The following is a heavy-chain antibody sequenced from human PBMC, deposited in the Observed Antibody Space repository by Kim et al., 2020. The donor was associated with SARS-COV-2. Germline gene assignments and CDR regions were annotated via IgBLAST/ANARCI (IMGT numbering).Heavy chain of an antibody. V-gene: IGHV3-9*01. J-gene: IGHJ6*02. Sequence: GGSLRLSCAASGFAFDDYAMHWVRQAPGKGLEWVSGISWNSGSLDYADSVKGRFTISRDNAKNSLYLQMNSLRAEDTALYYCAKGHPMDVWGQGTKVTVSS. CDR2: ISWNSGSL. CDR1: GFAFDDYA. CDR3: AKGHPMDV.